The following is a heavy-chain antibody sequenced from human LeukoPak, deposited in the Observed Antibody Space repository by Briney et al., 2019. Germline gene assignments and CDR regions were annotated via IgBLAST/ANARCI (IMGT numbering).Heavy chain of an antibody. CDR2: IYYSGST. V-gene: IGHV4-31*03. CDR3: ARSPYGSGSYYSS. D-gene: IGHD3-10*01. J-gene: IGHJ4*02. Sequence: SQTLSLTCTVSGGSISSGGYYWSWIRQHPGKGLEWIGYIYYSGSTYYNPSLKSRVTISVDTSKNQFSLKLSSVTAADTAVYYCARSPYGSGSYYSSWGQGTLVTVSS. CDR1: GGSISSGGYY.